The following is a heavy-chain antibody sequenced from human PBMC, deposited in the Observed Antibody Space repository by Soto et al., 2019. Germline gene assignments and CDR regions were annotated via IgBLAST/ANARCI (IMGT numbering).Heavy chain of an antibody. CDR1: GFTFTDHW. Sequence: GGSLRLSCEASGFTFTDHWMHWVRQAPGKGLVWVSRINGDGSSTSYADSVKGRFTFSRDNAKNTLYLQMNSLRAEDTAVYYCARGYDFWSGLPFDYWGQGTLVTVSS. CDR3: ARGYDFWSGLPFDY. V-gene: IGHV3-74*01. CDR2: INGDGSST. D-gene: IGHD3-3*01. J-gene: IGHJ4*02.